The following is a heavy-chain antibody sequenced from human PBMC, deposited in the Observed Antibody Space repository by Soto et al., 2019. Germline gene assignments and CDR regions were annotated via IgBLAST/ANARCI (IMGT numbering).Heavy chain of an antibody. J-gene: IGHJ6*02. Sequence: SETLSLTCAVYGGSFSGYYWSWIRQPPGKGLEWIGEINHSGSTNYNPSLKSRVTISVDTSKNQFSLKLSSVTAADTAVYYCASSRSGGIAARRRTFDYYYYGMDVWGQGTTVTVSS. CDR3: ASSRSGGIAARRRTFDYYYYGMDV. D-gene: IGHD6-6*01. V-gene: IGHV4-34*01. CDR1: GGSFSGYY. CDR2: INHSGST.